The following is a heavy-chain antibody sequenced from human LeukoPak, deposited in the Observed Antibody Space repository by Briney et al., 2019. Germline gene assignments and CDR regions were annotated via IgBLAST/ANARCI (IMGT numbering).Heavy chain of an antibody. J-gene: IGHJ5*02. CDR2: ISAYNGNT. V-gene: IGHV1-18*01. D-gene: IGHD3-3*01. Sequence: ASVKVSCKASGYTFTSYGISWVRQAPGQGFEWMGWISAYNGNTNYAQKLQGRVTMTTDTSTSTAYMELRSLRSDDTAVYYCARDYTYYDFWRTSGRFDPWGQGTLVTVSS. CDR3: ARDYTYYDFWRTSGRFDP. CDR1: GYTFTSYG.